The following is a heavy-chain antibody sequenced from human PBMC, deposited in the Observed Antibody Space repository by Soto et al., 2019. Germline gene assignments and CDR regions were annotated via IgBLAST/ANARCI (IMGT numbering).Heavy chain of an antibody. CDR3: AIDGPFYCSGGSCYRVDY. CDR1: GFTFSSYS. CDR2: ISSSSSYI. J-gene: IGHJ4*02. V-gene: IGHV3-21*01. D-gene: IGHD2-15*01. Sequence: EVRLVESGGGLVKPGGSLRLSCAASGFTFSSYSMNWVRQAPGKGLEWVSSISSSSSYIYYADSVKGRFTVSRDNAKNSLYLQMNSLRAEDTAVYYCAIDGPFYCSGGSCYRVDYWGQGTLVTVSS.